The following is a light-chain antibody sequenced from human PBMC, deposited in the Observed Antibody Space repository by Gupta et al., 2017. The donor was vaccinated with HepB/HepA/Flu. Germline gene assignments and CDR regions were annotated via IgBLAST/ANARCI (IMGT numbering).Light chain of an antibody. J-gene: IGKJ2*02. CDR3: MQSLQSPRT. CDR1: QSLVKSNGYTY. V-gene: IGKV2-28*01. Sequence: MTQSPLSLSVTPGEPASISCRSSQSLVKSNGYTYLEWYLQKPGQSPQLLIHLGSNRASEVPDRFSGSGSGADFTLIISRVEADDVGVYYCMQSLQSPRTFGQGTKLEIK. CDR2: LGS.